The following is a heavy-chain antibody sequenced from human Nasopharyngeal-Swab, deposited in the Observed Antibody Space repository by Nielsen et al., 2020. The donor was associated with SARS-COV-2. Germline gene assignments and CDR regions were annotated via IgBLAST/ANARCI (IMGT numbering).Heavy chain of an antibody. Sequence: GGSLRLSCTASGFTFSSYWMNWVRQAPGKGLEWVGRIKSKTDGGTTDYAAPVKGRFTISRDDSKNTLYLQMNSLKTEDTAVYYCTTDGPHIAVAGTGLGDYWGQGTLVTVSS. CDR1: GFTFSSYW. CDR2: IKSKTDGGTT. V-gene: IGHV3-15*07. D-gene: IGHD6-19*01. J-gene: IGHJ4*02. CDR3: TTDGPHIAVAGTGLGDY.